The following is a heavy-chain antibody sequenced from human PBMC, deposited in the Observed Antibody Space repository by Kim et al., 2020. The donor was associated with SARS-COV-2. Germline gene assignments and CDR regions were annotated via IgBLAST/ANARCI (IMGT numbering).Heavy chain of an antibody. CDR2: ISYDGSNK. Sequence: GGSLRLSCAASGFTFSSYGMHWVRQAPGKGLEWVAVISYDGSNKYYADSVKGRFTISRDNSKNTLYLQMNSLRAEDTAVYYCAKDLAAAGTHYYYGMDVWGQGTTVTVSS. V-gene: IGHV3-30*18. CDR3: AKDLAAAGTHYYYGMDV. J-gene: IGHJ6*02. CDR1: GFTFSSYG. D-gene: IGHD6-13*01.